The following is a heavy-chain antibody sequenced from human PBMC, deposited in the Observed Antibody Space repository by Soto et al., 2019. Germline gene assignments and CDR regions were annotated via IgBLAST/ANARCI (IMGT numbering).Heavy chain of an antibody. D-gene: IGHD2-15*01. J-gene: IGHJ4*02. CDR3: ARGTEGGDCSGGDCYSEKDS. CDR1: GGSISSYS. CDR2: IHNSGST. V-gene: IGHV4-59*01. Sequence: QVQLQESGPGLVKPSETLSLTSTVSGGSISSYSWSWFRQPPGKGLEWLRHIHNSGSTNYNPSLKSRVTISLDTYKNQFSLKLSSVTGADTGVYYCARGTEGGDCSGGDCYSEKDSWGQGTLVTVSS.